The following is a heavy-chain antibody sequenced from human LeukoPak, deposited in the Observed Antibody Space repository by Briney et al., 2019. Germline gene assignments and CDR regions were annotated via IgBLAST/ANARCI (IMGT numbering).Heavy chain of an antibody. CDR3: ATGKAAAGVDDY. CDR2: IYYSGST. V-gene: IGHV4-59*05. Sequence: PGGSLRLSCAASGFTFSSYAMSWVRQAPGKGLEWIGSIYYSGSTYYNPSLKSRVTISVDTSKNQFSLKLSSVTAADTAVYYCATGKAAAGVDDYWGQGTLVTVSS. D-gene: IGHD6-13*01. J-gene: IGHJ4*02. CDR1: GFTFSSYA.